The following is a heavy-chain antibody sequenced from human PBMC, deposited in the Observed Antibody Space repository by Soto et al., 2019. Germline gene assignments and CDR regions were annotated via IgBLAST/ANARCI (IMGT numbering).Heavy chain of an antibody. D-gene: IGHD3-9*01. CDR3: AKDQRYQNDGTYYYYGMDV. Sequence: QVQLVESGGGVVQPGRSLRLSCAASGFTFSTYGVHWVRQAPGKGLEWVAVISYDGSNKDYADSVKGRFTISRDNSRNTLYLQMNSLRAEETAVYYCAKDQRYQNDGTYYYYGMDVWGQGTTVTVSS. V-gene: IGHV3-30*18. J-gene: IGHJ6*02. CDR1: GFTFSTYG. CDR2: ISYDGSNK.